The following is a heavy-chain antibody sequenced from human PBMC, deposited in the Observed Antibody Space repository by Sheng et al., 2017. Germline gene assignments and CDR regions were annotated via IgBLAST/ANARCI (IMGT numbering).Heavy chain of an antibody. V-gene: IGHV3-21*01. CDR2: ITGSATAI. D-gene: IGHD3-22*01. J-gene: IGHJ4*02. CDR3: ASVLYYDSSALQY. CDR1: GLLFNKYE. Sequence: EVQLVESGGGLVKPGGSLRLSCTASGLLFNKYEMNWVRQAPGKGLEWVSSITGSATAIYYADSVKGRFTISRDNAKNSLYLQMNSLRAEDTAVYYCASVLYYDSSALQYWGQGTLVTVSS.